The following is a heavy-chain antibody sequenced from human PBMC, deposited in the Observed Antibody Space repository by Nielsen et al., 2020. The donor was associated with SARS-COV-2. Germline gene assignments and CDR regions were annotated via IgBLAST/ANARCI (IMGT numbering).Heavy chain of an antibody. Sequence: TLSLTCAVSGASISSSNWWSWLRQPPGKGLEWIGEIYHSGNTNYNPSLKSRVTISVDKSKNQFSLRLISVTAADTAVYYCARLLTNTGNYFRFDPWGQGTLVTVSS. CDR1: GASISSSNW. J-gene: IGHJ5*02. CDR2: IYHSGNT. V-gene: IGHV4-4*02. CDR3: ARLLTNTGNYFRFDP. D-gene: IGHD1-26*01.